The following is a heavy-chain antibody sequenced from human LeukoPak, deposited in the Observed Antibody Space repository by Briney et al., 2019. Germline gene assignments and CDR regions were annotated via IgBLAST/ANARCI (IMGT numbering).Heavy chain of an antibody. V-gene: IGHV3-23*01. J-gene: IGHJ6*02. CDR3: AKAACSSTSCQYYYYYGMDV. CDR2: TSGSGGST. Sequence: GGSLRHSCAASGFTFSTYAMSWVRQAPGKGLEWVSDTSGSGGSTYYADSVKGRFTISRDNSKNTLYLQMNSLRAEDTAVYYCAKAACSSTSCQYYYYYGMDVWGQGTTVTVSS. D-gene: IGHD2-2*01. CDR1: GFTFSTYA.